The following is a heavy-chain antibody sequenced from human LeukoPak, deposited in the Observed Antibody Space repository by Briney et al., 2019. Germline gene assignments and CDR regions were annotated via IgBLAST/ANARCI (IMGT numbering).Heavy chain of an antibody. D-gene: IGHD3-22*01. CDR1: GFTFDDYA. J-gene: IGHJ4*02. Sequence: QAGGSLRLTCAASGFTFDDYAMHWVRQAPGKGLEWVSLIGGDGGSTYYADSVKGRFTISRDNSKNSLFLQMKSLRTDDTALYYCVKEPHYYDRSGYFWGQGTLVTVSS. V-gene: IGHV3-43*02. CDR2: IGGDGGST. CDR3: VKEPHYYDRSGYF.